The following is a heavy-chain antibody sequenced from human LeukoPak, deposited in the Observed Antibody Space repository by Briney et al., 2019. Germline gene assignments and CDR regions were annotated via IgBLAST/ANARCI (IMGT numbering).Heavy chain of an antibody. CDR2: INPNSGGT. Sequence: ASVKVSCKASGYTFTGYHMHWVRQAPGQGLEWMGWINPNSGGTNYAQKFQGRVTMTRDTSISTAYMELSRLRSDDTAVYYCARGGTYSSSWTWDYWGQGTLVTVSS. CDR3: ARGGTYSSSWTWDY. CDR1: GYTFTGYH. J-gene: IGHJ4*02. V-gene: IGHV1-2*02. D-gene: IGHD6-13*01.